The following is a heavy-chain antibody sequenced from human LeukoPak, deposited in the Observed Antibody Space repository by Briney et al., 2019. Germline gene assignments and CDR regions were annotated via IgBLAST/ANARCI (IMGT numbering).Heavy chain of an antibody. CDR3: ARPGYGDLEGIFQH. D-gene: IGHD4-17*01. Sequence: KSSETLSLTCTVSGGSISSYYWSWIRQPPGKGLEWIGEINHSGSTNYNPSLKSRVTISVDTSKNQFSLKLSSVTAADTAVYYCARPGYGDLEGIFQHWGQGTLVTVSS. CDR1: GGSISSYY. J-gene: IGHJ1*01. V-gene: IGHV4-34*01. CDR2: INHSGST.